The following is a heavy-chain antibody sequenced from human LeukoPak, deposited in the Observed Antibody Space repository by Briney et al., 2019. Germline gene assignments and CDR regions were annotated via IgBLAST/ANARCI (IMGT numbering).Heavy chain of an antibody. V-gene: IGHV4-34*01. J-gene: IGHJ4*02. Sequence: SETLSLTCAVYGGSFSGYYWSWIRQPPGKGLEWIGEINHSGSTNYNPSLKSRVTISVDTSKNQFSLKLSSVTAAGTAVYYCARGRLGSWYYFDYWGQGTLVIVSS. CDR1: GGSFSGYY. D-gene: IGHD6-13*01. CDR2: INHSGST. CDR3: ARGRLGSWYYFDY.